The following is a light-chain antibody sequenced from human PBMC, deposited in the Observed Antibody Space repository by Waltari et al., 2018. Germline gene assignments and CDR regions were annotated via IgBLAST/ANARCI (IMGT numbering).Light chain of an antibody. CDR2: AAS. CDR1: HTITTF. CDR3: QQTYSSPYT. J-gene: IGKJ2*01. Sequence: DIQMTQSPSSLSASVGDRVTVTCRASHTITTFLNWYQQRPGKAPRLLIYAASILQSGVPSRFSGSGSGTDFTLTISSLQPEDFVSYYCQQTYSSPYTFGQGTQLETK. V-gene: IGKV1-39*01.